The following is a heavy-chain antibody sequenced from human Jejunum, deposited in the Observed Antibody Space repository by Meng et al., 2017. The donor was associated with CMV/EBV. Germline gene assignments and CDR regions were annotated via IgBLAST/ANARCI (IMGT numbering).Heavy chain of an antibody. CDR3: AREPYGGKGFGYLDY. J-gene: IGHJ4*02. D-gene: IGHD4-23*01. CDR1: GDSISNGGYF. V-gene: IGHV4-31*02. Sequence: GDSISNGGYFWTLIRQHPGKGLEWIAYIYYSGSTYYNPSLKSRVTMSVDTSKNQFSLKLSSVTAADTAVYYCAREPYGGKGFGYLDYWGQGTLVTVSS. CDR2: IYYSGST.